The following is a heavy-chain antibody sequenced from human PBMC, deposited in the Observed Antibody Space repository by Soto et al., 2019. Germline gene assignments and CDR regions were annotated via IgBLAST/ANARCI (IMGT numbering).Heavy chain of an antibody. J-gene: IGHJ4*02. CDR2: IYYSGST. CDR3: ARHDWAKPFDY. D-gene: IGHD3-9*01. Sequence: SETLSLTCTVSGGSISSSSYYWGWIRQPPGKGLEWIGRIYYSGSTYYNPSLKSRVTISVDTSKNQFSLKLSSVTAADTAVYFCARHDWAKPFDYWGQGTLVTVSS. V-gene: IGHV4-39*01. CDR1: GGSISSSSYY.